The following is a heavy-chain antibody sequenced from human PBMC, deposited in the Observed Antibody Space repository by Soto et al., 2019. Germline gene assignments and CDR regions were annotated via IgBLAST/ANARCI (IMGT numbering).Heavy chain of an antibody. CDR2: INPGNGNT. CDR3: ARNLIAARPVFDF. D-gene: IGHD6-6*01. Sequence: ASVKVSCKDSGYTFTSYGMNWVRQAPGRGLEWMGWINPGNGNTKYSQKFQGRVIIERDTSASTVYMELNRLTSGDTAVYYCARNLIAARPVFDFWGQGTLVTVSS. V-gene: IGHV1-3*01. CDR1: GYTFTSYG. J-gene: IGHJ4*02.